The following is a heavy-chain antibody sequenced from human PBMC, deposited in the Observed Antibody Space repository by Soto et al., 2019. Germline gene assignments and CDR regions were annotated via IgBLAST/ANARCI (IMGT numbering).Heavy chain of an antibody. CDR3: AREPSSGWQYYFDF. Sequence: SVKVSCKASGGTFSSYAISWVRQAPGQGLEWMGGIIPIFGTANYAQKFQGRVTTTADECTSTANMELSSLRSEDTAVYYCAREPSSGWQYYFDFWGQGTLVTVTS. J-gene: IGHJ4*02. CDR2: IIPIFGTA. V-gene: IGHV1-69*13. D-gene: IGHD6-19*01. CDR1: GGTFSSYA.